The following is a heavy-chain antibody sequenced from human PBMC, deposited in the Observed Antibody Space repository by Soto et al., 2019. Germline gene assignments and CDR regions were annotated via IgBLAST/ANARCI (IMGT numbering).Heavy chain of an antibody. D-gene: IGHD2-2*01. CDR1: GYIFMNFA. Sequence: ASVKVSCKASGYIFMNFALHWVRQAPGQSFEWMGWINAGNGKTEYSQKFQSRITIIRDTSASTGYMELSDLRSEDTAVYYCARVPRYSNDIVMVPAVMFDDWFDPWGQGTLVTVSS. V-gene: IGHV1-3*01. J-gene: IGHJ5*02. CDR2: INAGNGKT. CDR3: ARVPRYSNDIVMVPAVMFDDWFDP.